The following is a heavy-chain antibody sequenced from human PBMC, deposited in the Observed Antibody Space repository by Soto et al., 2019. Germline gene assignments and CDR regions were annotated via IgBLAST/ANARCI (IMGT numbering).Heavy chain of an antibody. V-gene: IGHV3-30*18. CDR1: GFTFNSYG. CDR3: AKDTYYDSSIGYYVFDS. CDR2: ISHDGSKT. Sequence: QVQLVESGGGVVQPGRSLRLSCAASGFTFNSYGIHWVRQAPGKGLEWVAVISHDGSKTNYADSVKGRVTISRDNSKDTVYLQMNSLRAEDTAVYYCAKDTYYDSSIGYYVFDSWGQGTLVTVSS. J-gene: IGHJ4*02. D-gene: IGHD3-22*01.